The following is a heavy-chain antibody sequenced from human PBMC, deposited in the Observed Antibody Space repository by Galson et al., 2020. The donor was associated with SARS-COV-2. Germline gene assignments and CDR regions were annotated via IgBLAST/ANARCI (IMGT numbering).Heavy chain of an antibody. CDR1: GYTLTELS. Sequence: ASVKVSCKVSGYTLTELSMHWVRQAPGKGLEWMGGFDPEDGETIYAQKFQGRVTMTEDTSTDTAYMELSSLRSEDTAVYYCAMSSSWYGRECYYYGMDVWGQGTTVTVSS. CDR2: FDPEDGET. CDR3: AMSSSWYGRECYYYGMDV. V-gene: IGHV1-24*01. J-gene: IGHJ6*02. D-gene: IGHD6-13*01.